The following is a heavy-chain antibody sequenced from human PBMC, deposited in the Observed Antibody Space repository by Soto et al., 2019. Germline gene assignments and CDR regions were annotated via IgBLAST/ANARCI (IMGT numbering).Heavy chain of an antibody. Sequence: QVQLVQSGAEVKKPGASVKVSCKASGYTFTSYGISWVRQAPGQGLEWMGWISGYNGNTNYAQKVQGRGTMTTDISTSTAYMELRSLRSDDTAVYYWARDGYCISTTCYVGGGFGMDVWGQGTTVTVSS. CDR3: ARDGYCISTTCYVGGGFGMDV. CDR1: GYTFTSYG. J-gene: IGHJ6*02. D-gene: IGHD2-2*01. V-gene: IGHV1-18*01. CDR2: ISGYNGNT.